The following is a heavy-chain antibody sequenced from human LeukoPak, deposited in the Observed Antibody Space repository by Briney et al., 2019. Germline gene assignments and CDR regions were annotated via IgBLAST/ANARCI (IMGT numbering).Heavy chain of an antibody. CDR2: IIPIFDTP. J-gene: IGHJ4*02. CDR1: GGSFSSYD. CDR3: ARDKRAAAGRSFDY. V-gene: IGHV1-69*13. D-gene: IGHD6-13*01. Sequence: ASVKVSCKASGGSFSSYDITWVRQAPGQGLEWMGGIIPIFDTPNYAQKFQGRVTITADESTSTAYMELSSLRSEDTAVYYCARDKRAAAGRSFDYWGQGTLVTVSS.